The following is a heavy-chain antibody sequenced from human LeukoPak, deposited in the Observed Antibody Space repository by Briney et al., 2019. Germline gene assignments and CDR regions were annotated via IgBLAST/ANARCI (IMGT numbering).Heavy chain of an antibody. CDR3: ARGGGDGVITFGGVNY. D-gene: IGHD3-16*01. J-gene: IGHJ4*02. CDR1: GYTFTSCG. CDR2: ISAYNGDT. Sequence: ASVKVSCKASGYTFTSCGISWVRQAPGQGLEWMGWISAYNGDTNYAQKLQGRVTMTTDTSTSTAYMELRSLRSDDTAVYYCARGGGDGVITFGGVNYWGQGTLVTVSS. V-gene: IGHV1-18*01.